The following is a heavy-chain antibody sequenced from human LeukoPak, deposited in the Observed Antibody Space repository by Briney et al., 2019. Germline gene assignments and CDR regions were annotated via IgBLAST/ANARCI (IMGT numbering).Heavy chain of an antibody. CDR2: ISGSGGST. D-gene: IGHD3-10*01. Sequence: GGSLRLSCAVSGFTFSSYAMSWVRQAPGKGLEWVSGISGSGGSTYYADSVKGRFTISRDNSKKTLYMQMNSLRAEDTAVYYCAISIGDRGDYWGQGTLVTVSS. V-gene: IGHV3-23*01. CDR1: GFTFSSYA. J-gene: IGHJ4*02. CDR3: AISIGDRGDY.